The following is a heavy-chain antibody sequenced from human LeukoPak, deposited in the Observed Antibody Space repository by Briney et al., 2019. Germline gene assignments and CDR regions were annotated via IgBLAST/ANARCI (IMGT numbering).Heavy chain of an antibody. V-gene: IGHV4-39*01. CDR1: GGSISSSSYY. CDR3: ARLPGLYYYYMDV. CDR2: NYYSGST. Sequence: SETLSLTCTVSGGSISSSSYYWGWIRQPPGKGLEWIGRNYYSGSTYYSPPLKSRVTISVDTSKNQFSLKLSSVTAADTAVYYCARLPGLYYYYMDVWGKGTTVTVSS. J-gene: IGHJ6*03.